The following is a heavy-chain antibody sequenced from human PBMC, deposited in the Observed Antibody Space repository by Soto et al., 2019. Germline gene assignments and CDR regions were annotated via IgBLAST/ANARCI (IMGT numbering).Heavy chain of an antibody. D-gene: IGHD3-3*01. CDR3: ARKKKITMRVFDI. CDR2: INHSGST. Sequence: QVQLQQWGAGLLKPSETLSLTCAVYGGSFSGYYWSWIRQPPGKGLEWIGEINHSGSTNYNPSLKSRVTISVDTSKNQFSLKLSSVTAADTAVYYCARKKKITMRVFDIWGQGTMVTVSS. J-gene: IGHJ3*02. V-gene: IGHV4-34*01. CDR1: GGSFSGYY.